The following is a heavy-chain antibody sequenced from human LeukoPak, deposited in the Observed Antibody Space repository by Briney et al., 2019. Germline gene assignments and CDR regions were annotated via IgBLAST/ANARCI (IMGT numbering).Heavy chain of an antibody. CDR1: GFTFGYYA. D-gene: IGHD6-13*01. Sequence: GGPLRLSCAASGFTFGYYAMSWLRKAPGEGLEGVSAIRGSGCSTYYADSVKARFTISRDNSKNTLYLQMNSLRAEVTAVYYCAKDPGGSSRWAATPFDYWGQGTLVTVSS. J-gene: IGHJ4*02. CDR3: AKDPGGSSRWAATPFDY. V-gene: IGHV3-23*01. CDR2: IRGSGCST.